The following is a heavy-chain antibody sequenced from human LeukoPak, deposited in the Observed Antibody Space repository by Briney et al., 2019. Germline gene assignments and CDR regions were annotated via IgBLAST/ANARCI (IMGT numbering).Heavy chain of an antibody. CDR3: ASGNPGYADAFDI. CDR1: GGSISSYY. J-gene: IGHJ3*02. CDR2: IYYSGST. D-gene: IGHD1-1*01. Sequence: SETLSLTCTVSGGSISSYYWSWIRQPPGKGLEWIGYIYYSGSTNYNPSLKSRVTISVDTSKNQFSLKLSSVTAADTAVYYCASGNPGYADAFDICGQGTMVTVSS. V-gene: IGHV4-59*08.